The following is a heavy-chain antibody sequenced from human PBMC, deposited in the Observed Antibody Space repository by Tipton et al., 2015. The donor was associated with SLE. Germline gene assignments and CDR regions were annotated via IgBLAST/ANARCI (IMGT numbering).Heavy chain of an antibody. V-gene: IGHV4-31*03. CDR1: GGSIRSGVYY. J-gene: IGHJ4*02. Sequence: TLSLTCTVSGGSIRSGVYYWSWIRQRPGKGLEWVGYIYYSGRTDYNPSLKSRVTISVDMSKNQFSLKLSSVTAADTAVYYWARHQLGPADYWGQGTLVTVPS. D-gene: IGHD2-2*01. CDR2: IYYSGRT. CDR3: ARHQLGPADY.